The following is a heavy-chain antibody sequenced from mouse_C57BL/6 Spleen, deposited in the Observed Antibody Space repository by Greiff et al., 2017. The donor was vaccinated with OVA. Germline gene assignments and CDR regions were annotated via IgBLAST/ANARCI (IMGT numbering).Heavy chain of an antibody. CDR2: ISDGGSYT. J-gene: IGHJ4*01. D-gene: IGHD1-1*01. V-gene: IGHV5-4*03. CDR3: ARVYYGSSYGYAMDY. Sequence: EVKVVESGGGLVKPGGSLKLSCAASGFTFSSYAMSWVRQTPEKRLEWVATISDGGSYTYYPDNVKGRFTISRDNAKNNLYLQMSHLKSEDTAMYYCARVYYGSSYGYAMDYWGQGTSVTVSS. CDR1: GFTFSSYA.